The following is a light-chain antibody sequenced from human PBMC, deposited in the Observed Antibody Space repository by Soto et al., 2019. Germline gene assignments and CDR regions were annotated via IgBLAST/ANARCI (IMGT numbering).Light chain of an antibody. Sequence: EIVLTQSPATLSLSPGERATLSCRASQSVSSYLAWYQQNPGQAPRLLIYDASNRATGIPARFSGSVSGTDFTLTISGLEPEDVAVYYCQQRSNWPYTFGRGTKLEIK. CDR2: DAS. CDR3: QQRSNWPYT. CDR1: QSVSSY. V-gene: IGKV3-11*01. J-gene: IGKJ2*01.